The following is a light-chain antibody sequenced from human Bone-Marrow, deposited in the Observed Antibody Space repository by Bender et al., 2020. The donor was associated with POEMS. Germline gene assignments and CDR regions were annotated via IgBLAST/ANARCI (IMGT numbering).Light chain of an antibody. Sequence: QSALTQPHSVSGSPGQSVAISCTGTSSNTGSGYDINWYQHLPGTAPKLLIYGYNNRPSGVPDRFSGSKSGTSASLAITGLQAEDEGDYYCQSYDNSLGGWVFGGGTKLTVL. J-gene: IGLJ3*02. CDR1: SSNTGSGYD. CDR2: GYN. V-gene: IGLV1-40*01. CDR3: QSYDNSLGGWV.